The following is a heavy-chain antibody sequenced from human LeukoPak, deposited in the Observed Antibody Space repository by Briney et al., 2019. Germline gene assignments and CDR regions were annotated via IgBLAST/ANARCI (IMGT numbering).Heavy chain of an antibody. Sequence: ASVKVPCKASGYTFTSYDINWVRQATGQGLEWMGWMNPNSGNTGYAQKFQGRVTMTRNTSISTAYMELSSLRSEDTAVYYCARAPKVLHYYGSGSYSTAPDYWGQGTLVTVSS. CDR3: ARAPKVLHYYGSGSYSTAPDY. V-gene: IGHV1-8*01. D-gene: IGHD3-10*01. CDR2: MNPNSGNT. J-gene: IGHJ4*02. CDR1: GYTFTSYD.